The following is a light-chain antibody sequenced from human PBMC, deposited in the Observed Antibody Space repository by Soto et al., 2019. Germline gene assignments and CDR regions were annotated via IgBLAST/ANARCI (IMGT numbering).Light chain of an antibody. V-gene: IGKV1-39*01. CDR1: QSISSW. CDR2: AAS. CDR3: QQSYSTPIT. Sequence: DIQLTQSPSTLSGSVGDRVTVTCRASQSISSWLAWYQQKPGKAPKLLIYAASSLQSGVPSRFSGSGSGTDFTLTISSLQPEDFATYYCQQSYSTPITFGQGTRLEIK. J-gene: IGKJ5*01.